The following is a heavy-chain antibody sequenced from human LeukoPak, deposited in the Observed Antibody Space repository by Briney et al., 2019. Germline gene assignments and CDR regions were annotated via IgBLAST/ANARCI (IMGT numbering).Heavy chain of an antibody. J-gene: IGHJ4*02. Sequence: GGSLRLSCAASGFTFSSYEMNWVRQASGKGLEWVGRIRSKANSYATAYAASVKGRFTISRDDSKNTAFLQMNSLKTEDTAVYYCASGGYCTSTSCYGENWGQGTLVTVSS. CDR2: IRSKANSYAT. V-gene: IGHV3-73*01. CDR1: GFTFSSYE. D-gene: IGHD2-2*01. CDR3: ASGGYCTSTSCYGEN.